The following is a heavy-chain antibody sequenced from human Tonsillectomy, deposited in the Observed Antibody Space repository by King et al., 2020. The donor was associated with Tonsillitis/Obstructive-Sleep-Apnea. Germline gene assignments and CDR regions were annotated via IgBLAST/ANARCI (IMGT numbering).Heavy chain of an antibody. J-gene: IGHJ4*02. CDR2: IKSKTDGGTT. CDR1: GFTFSNAW. Sequence: VQLVESGGGLVKPGGSLRLSCAASGFTFSNAWMNWVRQAPGKGLEWVGRIKSKTDGGTTDYAAPVKGRFTISRDDSKNTLYLQMNSLKTEDTAVYYCPTDPNTSGYYLGADYWGQGTLVTVSS. D-gene: IGHD3-22*01. V-gene: IGHV3-15*07. CDR3: PTDPNTSGYYLGADY.